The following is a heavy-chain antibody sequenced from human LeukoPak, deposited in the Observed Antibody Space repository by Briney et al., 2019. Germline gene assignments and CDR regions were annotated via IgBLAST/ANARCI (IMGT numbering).Heavy chain of an antibody. Sequence: GGSLRLSCAASGFTFSSYAMHWVRQAPGKGLEWVAVISYDGSNKYYADSVKGRFTISRDNSKNTLYLQMNSLRAEDTAVYYCARGRWTTVVTPTVAAFDYWGQGTLVTVSS. D-gene: IGHD4-23*01. V-gene: IGHV3-30*04. CDR3: ARGRWTTVVTPTVAAFDY. CDR2: ISYDGSNK. J-gene: IGHJ4*02. CDR1: GFTFSSYA.